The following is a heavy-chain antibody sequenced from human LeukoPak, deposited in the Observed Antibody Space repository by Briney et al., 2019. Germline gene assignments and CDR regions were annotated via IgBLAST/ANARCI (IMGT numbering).Heavy chain of an antibody. CDR3: ARGQRGYSYGNYFDY. D-gene: IGHD5-18*01. Sequence: ASVKVSCKASGYTFTGYYTHWVRQAPGQGLEWMGWINPNSGGTNYAQKFQGRVTMTRDTSISTAYMELSRLRSDDTAVYYCARGQRGYSYGNYFDYWGQGTLVTVSS. V-gene: IGHV1-2*02. J-gene: IGHJ4*02. CDR1: GYTFTGYY. CDR2: INPNSGGT.